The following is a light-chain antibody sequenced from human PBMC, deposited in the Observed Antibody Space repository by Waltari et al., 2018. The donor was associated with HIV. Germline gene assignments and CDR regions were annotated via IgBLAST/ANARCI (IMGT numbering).Light chain of an antibody. Sequence: SYELTQPPSVSVSPGQTAPITCSGADLGGRSACWYQQKPGRYHVWGSYQYNKRASGIFERFSGSNSGNAATLTISGTQAMDEADYFCQAWDSSTVVFGGGTKLTVL. J-gene: IGLJ2*01. V-gene: IGLV3-1*01. CDR2: QYN. CDR3: QAWDSSTVV. CDR1: DLGGRS.